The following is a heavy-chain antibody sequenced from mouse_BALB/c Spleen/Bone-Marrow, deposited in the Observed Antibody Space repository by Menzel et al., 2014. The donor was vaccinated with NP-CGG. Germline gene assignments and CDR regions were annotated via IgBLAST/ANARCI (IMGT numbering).Heavy chain of an antibody. D-gene: IGHD2-1*01. CDR3: ARNGNYGAWFAY. J-gene: IGHJ3*01. CDR1: GFNIKDTY. Sequence: VQLQQPGAELVKPGASVKLSCTASGFNIKDTYMHWVKQRPEQGLEWIGRMDPANGNTKYDPKFQGKATITADTSSNTAYLQLSSLTSEDTAVYYCARNGNYGAWFAYWGQGTLVTVSA. CDR2: MDPANGNT. V-gene: IGHV14-3*02.